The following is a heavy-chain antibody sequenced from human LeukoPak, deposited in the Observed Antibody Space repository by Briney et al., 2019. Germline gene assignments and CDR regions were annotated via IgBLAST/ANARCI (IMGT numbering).Heavy chain of an antibody. D-gene: IGHD6-13*01. CDR1: GGSISSYY. Sequence: SETLSLTCAVSGGSISSYYWSWIRQPPGKGLKWIGYFHYSGSTNYSPSLKSRVTISIDTSKNQFSLKVSSVTAADTAVYYCARGSSWSYYFDYWGQGTLVTVSS. V-gene: IGHV4-59*01. CDR3: ARGSSWSYYFDY. J-gene: IGHJ4*02. CDR2: FHYSGST.